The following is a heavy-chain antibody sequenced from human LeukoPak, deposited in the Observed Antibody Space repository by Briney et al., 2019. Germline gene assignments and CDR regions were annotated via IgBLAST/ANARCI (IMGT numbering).Heavy chain of an antibody. CDR3: ATVTGAGYDFWSAIHRTYFDY. CDR1: GYTLTKLS. J-gene: IGHJ4*02. Sequence: ASVKVSCKVSGYTLTKLSMHWVRQAPGKGLEWMGGFDPEDGETIYAQKFQGRVTMTEDTSTDTAYMELSSLRSEDTAVYYCATVTGAGYDFWSAIHRTYFDYWGQGTLVTVSS. V-gene: IGHV1-24*01. CDR2: FDPEDGET. D-gene: IGHD3-3*01.